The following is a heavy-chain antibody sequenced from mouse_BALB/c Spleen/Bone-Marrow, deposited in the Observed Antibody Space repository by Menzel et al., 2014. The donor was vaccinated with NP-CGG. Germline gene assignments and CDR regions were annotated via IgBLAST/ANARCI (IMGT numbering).Heavy chain of an antibody. D-gene: IGHD2-4*01. CDR1: GFAFSSYD. CDR2: ISSSGGST. Sequence: EVQLQESGGGLVKPGGSLKLSCAASGFAFSSYDMSWVRQTPEKRLEWVAYISSSGGSTYYPDTVKGRFTISRDNAKSTLYLQMSSLKSEDTAMYYCARQGYYDYDYAMDYWGQGTSVTVSS. CDR3: ARQGYYDYDYAMDY. J-gene: IGHJ4*01. V-gene: IGHV5-12-1*01.